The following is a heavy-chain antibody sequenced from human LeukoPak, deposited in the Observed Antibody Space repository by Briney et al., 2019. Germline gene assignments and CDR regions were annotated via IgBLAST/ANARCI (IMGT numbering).Heavy chain of an antibody. D-gene: IGHD2-2*01. Sequence: SETLSLTCTVSGGSISSYYWSWIRRPAGKGLGWIGRIYTSGSTNYNPSLKSRVTMSVDTSKNQFSLKLSSVTAADTAVYYCARAGGGYCSSTSCYTPPDYWGQGTLVTVSS. CDR3: ARAGGGYCSSTSCYTPPDY. CDR2: IYTSGST. J-gene: IGHJ4*02. CDR1: GGSISSYY. V-gene: IGHV4-4*07.